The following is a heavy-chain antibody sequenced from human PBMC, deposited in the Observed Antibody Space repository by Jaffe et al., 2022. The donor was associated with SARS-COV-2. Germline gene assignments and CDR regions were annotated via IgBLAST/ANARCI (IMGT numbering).Heavy chain of an antibody. CDR1: GYTFTSYG. CDR2: ISAYNGNT. J-gene: IGHJ3*02. D-gene: IGHD3-3*01. V-gene: IGHV1-18*01. CDR3: ARAPSVYDFWSGYAFDI. Sequence: QVQLVQSGAEVKKPGASVKVSCKASGYTFTSYGISWVRQAPGQGLEWMGWISAYNGNTNYAQKLQGRVTMTTDTSTSTAYMELRSLRSDDTAVYYCARAPSVYDFWSGYAFDIWGQGTMVTVSS.